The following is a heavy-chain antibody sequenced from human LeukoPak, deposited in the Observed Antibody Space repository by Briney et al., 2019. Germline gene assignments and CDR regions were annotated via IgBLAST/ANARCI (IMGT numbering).Heavy chain of an antibody. V-gene: IGHV3-74*01. Sequence: QSGGSLRLSCAASGFAFSDCWMHWVRQAPGKGLVWVSRVNRDGSSTSYADSVKGRFTISRDNAKNTLSLQMNSLRAEDTAVYYCARDRSISAAGDTYWGQGTLVTVSS. D-gene: IGHD6-13*01. CDR3: ARDRSISAAGDTY. J-gene: IGHJ4*02. CDR1: GFAFSDCW. CDR2: VNRDGSST.